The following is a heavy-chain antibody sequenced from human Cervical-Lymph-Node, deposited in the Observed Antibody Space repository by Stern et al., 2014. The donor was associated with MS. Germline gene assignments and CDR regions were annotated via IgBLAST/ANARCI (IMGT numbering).Heavy chain of an antibody. Sequence: QLQLQESGPGLVQPSRTLSLTCTVSGGSISSDPYYWCWIRPHPGQGLEWIGYIYYSGGTYYNPALKRRVTISLETCNNTFALMLTSVTAADTAVYYCARSKYGDYHTLDSWGPGTLVTVSS. V-gene: IGHV4-31*03. CDR2: IYYSGGT. CDR1: GGSISSDPYY. J-gene: IGHJ4*02. D-gene: IGHD4-17*01. CDR3: ARSKYGDYHTLDS.